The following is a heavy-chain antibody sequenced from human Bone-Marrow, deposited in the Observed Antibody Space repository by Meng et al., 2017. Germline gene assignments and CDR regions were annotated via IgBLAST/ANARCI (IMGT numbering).Heavy chain of an antibody. J-gene: IGHJ6*02. V-gene: IGHV3-21*04. CDR2: ISSSSSYI. D-gene: IGHD2-15*01. CDR3: ARDPRYCSGGSCYYARRYGMDV. CDR1: GFTFSSYS. Sequence: ETLSLTCAASGFTFSSYSMNWVRQAPGKGLEWVSSISSSSSYIYYADSVKGRFTISRDNAKNSLYLQMNSLRAEDTAVYYCARDPRYCSGGSCYYARRYGMDVWGQGTTVTVSS.